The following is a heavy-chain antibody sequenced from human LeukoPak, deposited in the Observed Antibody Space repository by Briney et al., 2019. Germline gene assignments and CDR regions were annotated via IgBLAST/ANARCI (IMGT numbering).Heavy chain of an antibody. D-gene: IGHD3-10*01. CDR3: ARAIITYYGSASTNAFDI. CDR2: ISSSSSTI. CDR1: GFTFSSYS. V-gene: IGHV3-48*01. Sequence: SGGSLRLSCAASGFTFSSYSMNWVRQAPGKGLEWVSYISSSSSTIYYADSVKGRFTISRDNAKNSLYLQMNSLRAEDTAVYYCARAIITYYGSASTNAFDIWGQGTMVTVSS. J-gene: IGHJ3*02.